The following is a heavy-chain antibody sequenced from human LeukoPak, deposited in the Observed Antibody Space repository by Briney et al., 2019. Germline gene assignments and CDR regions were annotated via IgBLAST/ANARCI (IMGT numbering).Heavy chain of an antibody. D-gene: IGHD6-13*01. V-gene: IGHV3-30*18. Sequence: TGGSLRLSCAASGFTFSSYGMHWVRQAPGKGLEWVAVISYDGSNKYNADSVKGRFTISRDNSKNTLYLQMNSLRAEDTAVYYCAKVRYSSSHYYGMDVWGQGTTVTVSS. J-gene: IGHJ6*02. CDR1: GFTFSSYG. CDR2: ISYDGSNK. CDR3: AKVRYSSSHYYGMDV.